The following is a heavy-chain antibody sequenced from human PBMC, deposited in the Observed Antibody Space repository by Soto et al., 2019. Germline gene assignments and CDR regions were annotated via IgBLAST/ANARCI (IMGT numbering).Heavy chain of an antibody. CDR1: GGSFSSYT. V-gene: IGHV1-69*12. D-gene: IGHD3-22*01. Sequence: QGHLMQSGAEVKKPGSSVKVSCKAPGGSFSSYTISWVRQAPGQGLEWMGGITPMSGRTNNAQKFQGRVKMTADEPTSTAYLELSSLRSEDTAVYYCAGGVDYYDSSGYYDLGAFEFWGQGTMVIVSA. CDR3: AGGVDYYDSSGYYDLGAFEF. J-gene: IGHJ3*01. CDR2: ITPMSGRT.